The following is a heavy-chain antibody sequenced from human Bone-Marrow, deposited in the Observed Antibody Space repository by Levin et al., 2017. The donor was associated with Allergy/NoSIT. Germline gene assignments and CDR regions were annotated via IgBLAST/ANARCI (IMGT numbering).Heavy chain of an antibody. Sequence: GSLRLSCTVSGGSIGDGLSFWIWIRLPPGKGLEWIGTTYYTGRTDYNPSLKSRVTMSIDTSRSHFSLNLKSVTAADTAKYFCARWSAAGSTGKGAFDVWGRGTMVTVSS. CDR2: TYYTGRT. CDR3: ARWSAAGSTGKGAFDV. D-gene: IGHD6-13*01. J-gene: IGHJ3*01. CDR1: GGSIGDGLSF. V-gene: IGHV4-39*02.